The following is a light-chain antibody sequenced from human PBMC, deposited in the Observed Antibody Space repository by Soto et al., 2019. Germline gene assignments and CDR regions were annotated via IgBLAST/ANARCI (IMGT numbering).Light chain of an antibody. V-gene: IGKV3-20*01. CDR2: GAF. CDR1: QSVTYNY. Sequence: EVVLTQSPGTLSLSPGERATLSCRASQSVTYNYLAWYQQKPGQAPRLLIYGAFSRATGIPDRFSGSGSGADFTLTISRLEPEDFAVYYCQQYGSSPPYTFGQGPKLEIK. J-gene: IGKJ2*01. CDR3: QQYGSSPPYT.